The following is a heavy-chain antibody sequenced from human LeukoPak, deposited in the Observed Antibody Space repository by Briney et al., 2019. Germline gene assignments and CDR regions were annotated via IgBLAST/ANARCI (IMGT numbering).Heavy chain of an antibody. CDR2: ISAYNGNT. D-gene: IGHD7-27*01. CDR1: GYTFIGYY. Sequence: ASLKVSCKASGYTFIGYYIHWVRQAPGQGLEWMGWISAYNGNTNYAQKLQGRVTMTTDTSTSTAYMELRSLRSDDTAVYYCARLTNWGDINWFDPWGQGTLVTVSS. V-gene: IGHV1-18*04. J-gene: IGHJ5*02. CDR3: ARLTNWGDINWFDP.